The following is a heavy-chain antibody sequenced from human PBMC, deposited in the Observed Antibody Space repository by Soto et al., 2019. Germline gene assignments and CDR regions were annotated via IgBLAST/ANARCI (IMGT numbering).Heavy chain of an antibody. Sequence: AASVKVSCKAAGYSFTDYYIHWVRQAPGQGFAWMGWINPNSGGTNYAQKFQGRVTMTRDSSISTAYMELSRLRSDDTAVYYCARLRVTMIVVATDAFDIWGHGTMVTVSS. CDR1: GYSFTDYY. CDR3: ARLRVTMIVVATDAFDI. J-gene: IGHJ3*02. CDR2: INPNSGGT. D-gene: IGHD3-22*01. V-gene: IGHV1-2*02.